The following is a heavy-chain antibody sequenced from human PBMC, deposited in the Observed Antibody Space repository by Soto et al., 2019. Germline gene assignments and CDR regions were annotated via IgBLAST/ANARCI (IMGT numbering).Heavy chain of an antibody. Sequence: QVQLQESGPGLVKPSETLSLTCTVSGGSISSYYWSWIRQPPGKGLEWIGYIYYSGGTNYNPSLTSRVTRSVDTPKNQFSLKLSFVTAADTAVYYCARHYGHAVDIWGQGKMVTVSS. CDR1: GGSISSYY. D-gene: IGHD4-17*01. J-gene: IGHJ3*02. V-gene: IGHV4-59*01. CDR3: ARHYGHAVDI. CDR2: IYYSGGT.